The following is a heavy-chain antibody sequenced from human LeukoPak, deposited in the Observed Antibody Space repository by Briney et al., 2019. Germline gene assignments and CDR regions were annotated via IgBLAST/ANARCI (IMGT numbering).Heavy chain of an antibody. CDR1: GGTFSSYA. V-gene: IGHV1-69*05. CDR2: IIPIFGTA. CDR3: ARDGVVHDFWYFDY. D-gene: IGHD3-3*01. Sequence: VASVKVSCKASGGTFSSYAISWVRQAPGQGLEWMGGIIPIFGTANYAQKFQGRVTITTDESTSTAYMELSSLRSEDTAVYYCARDGVVHDFWYFDYWGQGTLVTVSS. J-gene: IGHJ4*02.